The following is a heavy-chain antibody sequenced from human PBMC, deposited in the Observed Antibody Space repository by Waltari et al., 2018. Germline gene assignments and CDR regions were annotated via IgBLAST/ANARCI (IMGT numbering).Heavy chain of an antibody. CDR2: LYYSRGT. V-gene: IGHV4-59*01. D-gene: IGHD3-22*01. J-gene: IGHJ4*02. CDR1: GGSISSYS. CDR3: AGVGSPKTHSDSSGYYYVVFDY. Sequence: QVQLQESGPGLVKPSETLSLTCTVSGGSISSYSWSWIRQPPGKGLEWIGYLYYSRGTNYNPSLKRGVNISVDTSKNQFSLKLNSVTAADTAVYYCAGVGSPKTHSDSSGYYYVVFDYWGQGTLVTVSS.